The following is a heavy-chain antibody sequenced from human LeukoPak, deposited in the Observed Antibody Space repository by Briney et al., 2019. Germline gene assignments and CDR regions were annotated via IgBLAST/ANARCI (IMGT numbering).Heavy chain of an antibody. J-gene: IGHJ3*02. D-gene: IGHD3-10*01. CDR2: IDWDDDK. Sequence: GSGPTLVNPTQTLTLTCTFSGFSLSTSGMCVSWIRQPPGKALEWLARIDWDDDKYHSTSLKTRLTISKDTSKNQVVLTMTNMDPVDTATYYCARQYYYGSGRGAFDIWGQGTMVTVSS. V-gene: IGHV2-70*11. CDR1: GFSLSTSGMC. CDR3: ARQYYYGSGRGAFDI.